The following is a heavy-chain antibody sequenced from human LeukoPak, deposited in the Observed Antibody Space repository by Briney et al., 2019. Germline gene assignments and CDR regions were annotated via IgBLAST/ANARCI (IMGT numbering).Heavy chain of an antibody. Sequence: PGGSLRLSCAASGFTVGSNHVSWLRLAPGKGLEWVSIIYTAGNTYYADSVKGRFTISRDNSKNTLDLQMNSLRAEDTAVYYCARARRCGLNEGYGACFDSWGQGTLVTVSS. J-gene: IGHJ4*02. CDR3: ARARRCGLNEGYGACFDS. CDR2: IYTAGNT. CDR1: GFTVGSNH. V-gene: IGHV3-53*01. D-gene: IGHD5-12*01.